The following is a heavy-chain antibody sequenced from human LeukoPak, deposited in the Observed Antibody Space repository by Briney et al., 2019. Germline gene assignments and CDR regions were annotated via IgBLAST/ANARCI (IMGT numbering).Heavy chain of an antibody. D-gene: IGHD3-16*01. CDR2: MNPNSGNT. CDR3: ARWGELFTPFDY. Sequence: ASVKVSCKASGYTFTSYDINWVRQATGQGLEWMGWMNPNSGNTGYAQKFQGRVTMTRNTSISTAYMELSRLRSDDTAVYYCARWGELFTPFDYWGQGTLVTVSS. CDR1: GYTFTSYD. J-gene: IGHJ4*02. V-gene: IGHV1-8*01.